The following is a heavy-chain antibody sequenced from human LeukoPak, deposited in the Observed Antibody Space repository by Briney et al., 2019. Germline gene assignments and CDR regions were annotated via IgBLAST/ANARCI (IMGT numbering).Heavy chain of an antibody. CDR3: ARDPEYNYYFDY. CDR2: VNPNSGGT. D-gene: IGHD5-24*01. V-gene: IGHV1-2*02. J-gene: IGHJ4*02. CDR1: GYTFTGYY. Sequence: GASVKVSCKASGYTFTGYYMHWVRQAPGQGLEWMGWVNPNSGGTNYAQKFQGRVTMTRDTSIGTAYMELSRLRSDDTAVYYCARDPEYNYYFDYWGQGTLVTVSS.